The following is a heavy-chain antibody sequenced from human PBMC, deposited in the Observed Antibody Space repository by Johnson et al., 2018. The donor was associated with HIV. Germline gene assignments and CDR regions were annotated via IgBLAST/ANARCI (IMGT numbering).Heavy chain of an antibody. CDR1: GFTFADYG. CDR2: IAHDESIT. CDR3: AKDDNLGVWYSDAFDV. D-gene: IGHD6-19*01. V-gene: IGHV3-30*02. J-gene: IGHJ3*01. Sequence: QVQLVESGGGVVQPGGSLRLSCAASGFTFADYGMHWVRQPPGKGLEWVAFIAHDESITHYADSVKGRFTMSRDNSKNPLYLQMKSLQPEDTSIYYCAKDDNLGVWYSDAFDVWGQGTVVTVSS.